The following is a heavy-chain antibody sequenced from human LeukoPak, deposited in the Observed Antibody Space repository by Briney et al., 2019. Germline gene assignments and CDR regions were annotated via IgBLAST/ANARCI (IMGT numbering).Heavy chain of an antibody. D-gene: IGHD6-19*01. CDR3: GKPAKYWLVRRNGLEV. CDR2: IDAGGGDT. V-gene: IGHV3-23*01. CDR1: GFSFSTYA. Sequence: PGGTLRLSCAASGFSFSTYAMTWVRQAPGKGLEWVASIDAGGGDTYHPDSVKRRFTISRDNSINSLYLQMNSLGADATAVYYCGKPAKYWLVRRNGLEVWGKGTTVTVSS. J-gene: IGHJ6*04.